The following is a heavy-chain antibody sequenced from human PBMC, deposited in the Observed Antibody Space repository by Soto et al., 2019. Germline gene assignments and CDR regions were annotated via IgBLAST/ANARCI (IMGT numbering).Heavy chain of an antibody. V-gene: IGHV3-30-3*01. Sequence: PWGSLRLSCAASGFTFISYAMHCVRQSPGKGLEWVAVISYDGSNKYYADSVKGRFTISRDNSKNTLYLQMNSLRAEDTAVYYCARVQGGYYGGVDYWGQGTLVTVSS. D-gene: IGHD3-22*01. CDR1: GFTFISYA. J-gene: IGHJ4*02. CDR3: ARVQGGYYGGVDY. CDR2: ISYDGSNK.